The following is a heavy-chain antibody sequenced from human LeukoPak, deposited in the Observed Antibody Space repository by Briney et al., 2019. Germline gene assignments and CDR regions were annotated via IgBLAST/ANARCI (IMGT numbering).Heavy chain of an antibody. Sequence: GGSLRLSCAASGFTFSSYVMHWVRQAPGKGLEWVAIISYDGSNEYYADSVKGRFTISRDNSKNTLYLQMNSLRAEDTAVYYCARDRYGVAAGGNWFDPWGQGTLVTVAS. CDR2: ISYDGSNE. CDR3: ARDRYGVAAGGNWFDP. V-gene: IGHV3-30*04. CDR1: GFTFSSYV. D-gene: IGHD6-13*01. J-gene: IGHJ5*02.